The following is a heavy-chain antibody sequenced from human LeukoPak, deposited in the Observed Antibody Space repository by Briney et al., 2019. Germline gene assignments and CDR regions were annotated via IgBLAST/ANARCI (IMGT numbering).Heavy chain of an antibody. V-gene: IGHV3-66*01. CDR1: GFTVSSNY. J-gene: IGHJ6*02. CDR2: IYSGGST. Sequence: PGGSLRLSCAASGFTVSSNYMSWVRQAPGKGLEWVSVIYSGGSTYYADSVKGRFTISRDNSKNTLYLQMNSLRAEDTAVYYCASINLGYYYYGMDVWGQGTTVTVSS. CDR3: ASINLGYYYYGMDV.